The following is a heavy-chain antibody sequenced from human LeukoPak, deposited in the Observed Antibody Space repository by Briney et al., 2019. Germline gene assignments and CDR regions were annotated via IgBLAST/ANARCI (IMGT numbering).Heavy chain of an antibody. J-gene: IGHJ4*02. V-gene: IGHV6-1*01. CDR3: ARAGSGSSAFLFDS. CDR2: TYYRTKWYD. CDR1: GDSVSSQRAI. Sequence: SQTLSLTCAISGDSVSSQRAIWHWIRQSPSGGLGWLGRTYYRTKWYDDCAAFVKGRITISPDTSQNQFSLHLNSVTPEDTGVYYCARAGSGSSAFLFDSWGQGTLVTVSS. D-gene: IGHD6-6*01.